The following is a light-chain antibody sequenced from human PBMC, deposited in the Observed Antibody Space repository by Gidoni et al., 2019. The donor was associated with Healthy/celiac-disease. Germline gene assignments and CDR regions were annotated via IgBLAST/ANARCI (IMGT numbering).Light chain of an antibody. CDR2: AAS. J-gene: IGKJ5*01. CDR3: QQSYSTPKVT. CDR1: QSISSY. V-gene: IGKV1-39*01. Sequence: DIQMTQSPTSLSASVGDRVTITCRARQSISSYVNWYQQKTGKAPKLLIYAASSLQSGVPSRFSGSGSGTDFTITISSLQPEEFATYYCQQSYSTPKVTFGQGTRLEIK.